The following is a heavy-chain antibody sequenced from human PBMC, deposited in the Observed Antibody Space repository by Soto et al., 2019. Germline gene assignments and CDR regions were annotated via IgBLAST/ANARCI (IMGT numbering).Heavy chain of an antibody. D-gene: IGHD6-13*01. Sequence: QVQLVQSGAEVKKPGTSVKVSCKASGGTFSSYTISWVRQAPGQGLEWMGRIIPILGIANYAQKIQGSVTITADKSTSTAYMELSSLRSEDTAVYYCARDEYGSSWYYFDYWGQGTLVTVSS. CDR2: IIPILGIA. CDR1: GGTFSSYT. J-gene: IGHJ4*02. CDR3: ARDEYGSSWYYFDY. V-gene: IGHV1-69*08.